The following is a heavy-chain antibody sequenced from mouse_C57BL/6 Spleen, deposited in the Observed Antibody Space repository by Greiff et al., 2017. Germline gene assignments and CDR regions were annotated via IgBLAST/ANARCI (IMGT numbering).Heavy chain of an antibody. CDR1: GFTFSDYY. V-gene: IGHV5-16*01. J-gene: IGHJ2*01. CDR2: INYDGSST. D-gene: IGHD3-2*02. Sequence: EVMLVESEGGLVQPGSSMKLSCTASGFTFSDYYMAWVRQVPEKGLEWVANINYDGSSTYYLDSLKSRFIISRDNAKNILYLQMSSLKSEDTATYYCARDQGSDFDYWGQGTTLTVSS. CDR3: ARDQGSDFDY.